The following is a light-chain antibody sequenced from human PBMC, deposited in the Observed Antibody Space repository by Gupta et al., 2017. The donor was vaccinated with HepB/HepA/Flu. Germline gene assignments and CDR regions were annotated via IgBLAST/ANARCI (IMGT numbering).Light chain of an antibody. J-gene: IGLJ2*01. Sequence: QSALTQPPSVSKSLRQTATITCTGNNNNVGNQGVAWLQQHQGHPPTHLPNKNNTTPSGISDRFSASTSGNTASLTITGLQQEDEDDYYCSAWDSSLSAQVFGGGTKLTVL. V-gene: IGLV10-54*04. CDR3: SAWDSSLSAQV. CDR1: NNNVGNQG. CDR2: KNN.